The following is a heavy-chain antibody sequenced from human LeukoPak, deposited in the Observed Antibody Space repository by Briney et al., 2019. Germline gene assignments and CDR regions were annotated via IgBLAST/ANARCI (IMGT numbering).Heavy chain of an antibody. J-gene: IGHJ4*02. V-gene: IGHV4-30-4*01. D-gene: IGHD3-22*01. Sequence: SQTLSLTCTVSGGSISSGDYYWSWIRQPPGKGLEWIGYIYYSGSTYYNPSLKSRVSISVDTSKNQFSLKLCSVTAADTAVYYCARAYDSSGFPLFDYWGQGALVTVSS. CDR2: IYYSGST. CDR1: GGSISSGDYY. CDR3: ARAYDSSGFPLFDY.